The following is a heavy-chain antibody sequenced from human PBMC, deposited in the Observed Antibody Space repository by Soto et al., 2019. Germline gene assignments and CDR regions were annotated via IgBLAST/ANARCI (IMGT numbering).Heavy chain of an antibody. J-gene: IGHJ4*02. CDR3: ARVGADYCNGGSCYSFGY. CDR2: VIVDTQTA. CDR1: GDSPTTYT. D-gene: IGHD2-15*01. Sequence: SVKVSCKASGDSPTTYTISWVRQAPGKGLEWMGRVIVDTQTANLARTLYGRVKISADKSTNTAYVEVTSLRSEDTAVYYCARVGADYCNGGSCYSFGYWGQGTLVTVSS. V-gene: IGHV1-69*08.